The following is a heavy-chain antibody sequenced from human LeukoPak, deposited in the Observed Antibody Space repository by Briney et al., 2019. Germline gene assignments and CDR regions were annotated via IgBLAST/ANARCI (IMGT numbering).Heavy chain of an antibody. Sequence: GGSLKLSCAASGFSFSGSAVHWVRQASGKGLEWVGRIRSRANSYVTAYAASVTGRFTISRDDSNTAYLQMNSLKTEDTAVYXXXRXSDPYCSRANCYVDNFYGLDVWGQGTWVTVSS. D-gene: IGHD2-2*01. CDR2: IRSRANSYVT. J-gene: IGHJ6*02. CDR1: GFSFSGSA. V-gene: IGHV3-73*01. CDR3: XRXSDPYCSRANCYVDNFYGLDV.